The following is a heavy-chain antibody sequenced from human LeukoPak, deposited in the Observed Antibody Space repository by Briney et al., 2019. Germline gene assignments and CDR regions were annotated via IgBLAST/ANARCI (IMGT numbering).Heavy chain of an antibody. CDR3: ARDPVQYYFDY. CDR1: GGSISSGSYY. J-gene: IGHJ4*02. D-gene: IGHD6-6*01. V-gene: IGHV4-61*02. CDR2: IYTSGST. Sequence: SETLSLTCTVSGGSISSGSYYWSWIRQPAGKGLEWIGRIYTSGSTNYNPSLKSRVTISVDTSKNQFSLKLSSVTAADTAVYYCARDPVQYYFDYWGQGTLVTVSS.